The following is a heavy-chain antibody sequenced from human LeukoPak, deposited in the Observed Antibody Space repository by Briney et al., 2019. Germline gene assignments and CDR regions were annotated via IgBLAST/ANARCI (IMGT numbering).Heavy chain of an antibody. Sequence: GGSLRLTCAASVVTFSSYWMSWVRQAPGKGLEWVANIKQDGSEKYYVDSVKGRFTISRDNAKNSLYLQMNSLRAEDTAVFYCARAPGLLYYYYMDVWGKGTTVTVSS. J-gene: IGHJ6*03. D-gene: IGHD1-26*01. CDR2: IKQDGSEK. V-gene: IGHV3-7*01. CDR3: ARAPGLLYYYYMDV. CDR1: VVTFSSYW.